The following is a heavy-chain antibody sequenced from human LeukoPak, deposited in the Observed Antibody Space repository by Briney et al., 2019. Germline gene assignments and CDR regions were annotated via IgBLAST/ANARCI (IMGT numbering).Heavy chain of an antibody. CDR1: GGSISSYY. V-gene: IGHV4-59*01. CDR3: ARGYYGSGSYYMDY. D-gene: IGHD3-10*01. Sequence: PSETLSLTCTVSGGSISSYYWSWIRQPPGKGLEWIGYIYYSGSTNYSPSLKSRVTISVDTSKNQFSLKLSSVTAADTAVYYCARGYYGSGSYYMDYWGQGTLVTVSS. CDR2: IYYSGST. J-gene: IGHJ4*02.